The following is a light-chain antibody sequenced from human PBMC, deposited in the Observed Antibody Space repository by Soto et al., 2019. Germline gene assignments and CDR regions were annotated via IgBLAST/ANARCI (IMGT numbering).Light chain of an antibody. Sequence: EIVMTQSPATLSVSPGERATLSCRASQSVNRNLAWYQQKPGQAPRLLMYGASTRATGIPARFSGSGSGTEFTLTISSLQPEDFAVYYCHQRQSWPRTFGQGTKVDIK. CDR2: GAS. V-gene: IGKV3D-15*01. CDR1: QSVNRN. J-gene: IGKJ1*01. CDR3: HQRQSWPRT.